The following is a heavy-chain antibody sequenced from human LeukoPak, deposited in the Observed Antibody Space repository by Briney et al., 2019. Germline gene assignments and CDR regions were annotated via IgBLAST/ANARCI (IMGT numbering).Heavy chain of an antibody. CDR1: GFTFSSYA. J-gene: IGHJ6*02. CDR2: ISGSGGST. CDR3: AKTYYYDSSGVDYYYGMDV. D-gene: IGHD3-22*01. Sequence: GGSLRLSCAASGFTFSSYAMSWVRQAPGKGLEWVSAISGSGGSTYYADSVKGRFTISRDNSKNTLYLQMNSLRAEDTAVYYCAKTYYYDSSGVDYYYGMDVWGQGTTVIVSS. V-gene: IGHV3-23*01.